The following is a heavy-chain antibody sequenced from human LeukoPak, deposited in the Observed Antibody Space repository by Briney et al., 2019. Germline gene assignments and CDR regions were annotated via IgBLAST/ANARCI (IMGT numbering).Heavy chain of an antibody. CDR1: GGSISNYY. V-gene: IGHV4-59*01. D-gene: IGHD5-12*01. J-gene: IGHJ4*02. Sequence: SETLSLTCTVSGGSISNYYWSWIRQPPGKGLEWIGYIYYSGSTNNIPSLKSRVTISVDTSKNQFSLTLYSVTAADTAVYYCARDPSTYGGYGYYFDYWGQGTLVTVSS. CDR3: ARDPSTYGGYGYYFDY. CDR2: IYYSGST.